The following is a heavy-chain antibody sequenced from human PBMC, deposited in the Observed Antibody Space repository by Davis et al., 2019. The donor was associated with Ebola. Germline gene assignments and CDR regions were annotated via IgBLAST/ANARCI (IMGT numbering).Heavy chain of an antibody. CDR2: INHSGST. V-gene: IGHV4-34*01. CDR1: GGSFSGYY. J-gene: IGHJ6*02. Sequence: PSETLSLTCAVYGGSFSGYYWNWIRQPPGKGLEWIGEINHSGSTNYNPSLKSRVTISVDTSKNQFSLKLSSVTAADTAVYYCARVRYSSLGMDVWGQGTTVTVSS. D-gene: IGHD6-19*01. CDR3: ARVRYSSLGMDV.